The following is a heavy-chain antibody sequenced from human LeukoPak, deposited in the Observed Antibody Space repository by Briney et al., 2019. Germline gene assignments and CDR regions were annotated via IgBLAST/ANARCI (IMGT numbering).Heavy chain of an antibody. J-gene: IGHJ4*02. V-gene: IGHV3-30*18. Sequence: SGGSLRLSCAASGLTFSRYGMHWVRQAPGKGLEWVAVISYDGSNKYYVDSVKGRFTISKDNSKNTLYLQMNSLRAEDTAVYYCAKDRDILTGYLDYWGQGTLVTVSS. CDR3: AKDRDILTGYLDY. CDR1: GLTFSRYG. D-gene: IGHD3-9*01. CDR2: ISYDGSNK.